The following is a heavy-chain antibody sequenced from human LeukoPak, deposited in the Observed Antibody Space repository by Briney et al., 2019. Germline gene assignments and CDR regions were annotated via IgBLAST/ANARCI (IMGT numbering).Heavy chain of an antibody. CDR1: GGSISSSSYY. V-gene: IGHV4-39*07. D-gene: IGHD3-16*02. CDR2: IYYSGST. CDR3: ARDNYDYVWGSYRHIDP. J-gene: IGHJ5*02. Sequence: SETLSLTCTVSGGSISSSSYYWGWIRQPPGKGLEWIGSIYYSGSTYYNPSLKSRVTISVDTSKNQFSLKLSSVTAADTAVYYCARDNYDYVWGSYRHIDPWGQGTLVTVSS.